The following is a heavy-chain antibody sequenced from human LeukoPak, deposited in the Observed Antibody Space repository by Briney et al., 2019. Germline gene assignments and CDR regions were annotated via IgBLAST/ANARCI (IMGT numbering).Heavy chain of an antibody. CDR1: GGSISSSSYY. D-gene: IGHD3-16*02. CDR3: VRDVWDYDYVWGSYRPQYFDY. V-gene: IGHV4-39*07. Sequence: PSETLSLTCTVSGGSISSSSYYWGWIRQPPGKGLEWIGSIYYSGSTYYNPSLKSRVSISVDTSKNQFSLKLSSVTAADTAVYYCVRDVWDYDYVWGSYRPQYFDYWGQGTLVTVSS. CDR2: IYYSGST. J-gene: IGHJ4*02.